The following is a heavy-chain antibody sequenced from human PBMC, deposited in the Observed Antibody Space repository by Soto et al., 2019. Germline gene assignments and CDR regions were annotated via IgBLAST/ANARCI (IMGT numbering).Heavy chain of an antibody. J-gene: IGHJ4*02. V-gene: IGHV4-30-4*01. CDR3: ASRHSSPYFDY. D-gene: IGHD6-13*01. Sequence: QVQLQESGPGLVKPSQTLCLTCSVSGGSISSGDYYWSWIRQPPGKGLEWIGSIYYSGSTYYNPSLKSRVTISVDTSKNQFSLKLNSVTAADTAVYYCASRHSSPYFDYWGQRTLVTVSS. CDR1: GGSISSGDYY. CDR2: IYYSGST.